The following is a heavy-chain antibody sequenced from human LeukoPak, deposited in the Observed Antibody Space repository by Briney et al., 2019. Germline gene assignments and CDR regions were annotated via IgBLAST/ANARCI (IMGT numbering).Heavy chain of an antibody. V-gene: IGHV3-23*01. Sequence: PGGSLRLSCAASGFTFSSYAMSWVRQAPGKGLEWVSAISGSGGSTYYADSVKGRFTISRDNSKNTLYLQMNSLRAEDTAVYYCAKGFTPYCGGDCYLYYWGQGTLVTVSS. CDR2: ISGSGGST. CDR1: GFTFSSYA. D-gene: IGHD2-21*01. CDR3: AKGFTPYCGGDCYLYY. J-gene: IGHJ4*02.